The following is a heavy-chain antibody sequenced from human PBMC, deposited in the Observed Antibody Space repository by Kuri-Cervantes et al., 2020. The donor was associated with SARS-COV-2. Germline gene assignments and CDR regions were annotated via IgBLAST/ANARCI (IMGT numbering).Heavy chain of an antibody. J-gene: IGHJ3*02. CDR1: GYSISSSYY. CDR2: IYTSGST. CDR3: ARDTYRAGRGWSDFSPPDAFDI. V-gene: IGHV4-4*07. D-gene: IGHD6-19*01. Sequence: GSLRLSCAVSGYSISSSYYWSWIRQPAGKGLEWIGRIYTSGSTNYNPSLKSRVTMSVDTSKNQFSLKLSSVTAADTAVYYCARDTYRAGRGWSDFSPPDAFDIWGQGTMVTVSS.